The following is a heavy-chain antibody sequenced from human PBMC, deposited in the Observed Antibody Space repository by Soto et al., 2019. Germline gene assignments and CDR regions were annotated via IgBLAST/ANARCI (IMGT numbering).Heavy chain of an antibody. CDR2: IYSGGST. D-gene: IGHD1-26*01. CDR3: ARDPGDRNGVSV. Sequence: EVQVVGSGGGLVQPGGSLRLSCAASGFTVSSDYMSWVRQAPGKGLEWVSVIYSGGSTYYADSVKGRFTISRDNSKNTLYLQMNSLRAEDTAVYYCARDPGDRNGVSVWGQGTTVTVSS. V-gene: IGHV3-66*01. CDR1: GFTVSSDY. J-gene: IGHJ6*02.